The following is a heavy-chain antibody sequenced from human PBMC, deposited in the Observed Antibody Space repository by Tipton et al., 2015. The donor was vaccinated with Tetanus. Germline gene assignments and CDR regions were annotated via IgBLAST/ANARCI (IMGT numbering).Heavy chain of an antibody. CDR3: AKDLPEGNYYYGMDV. V-gene: IGHV3-30*18. CDR1: GFTFSSYG. J-gene: IGHJ6*02. Sequence: CAASGFTFSSYGMHWVRQAPGKGLEWVAVISYDGSNKYYADSVKGRFTISRDNSKNTLYLQMNSLRAEDTAVYYCAKDLPEGNYYYGMDVWGQGTTVTVSS. CDR2: ISYDGSNK.